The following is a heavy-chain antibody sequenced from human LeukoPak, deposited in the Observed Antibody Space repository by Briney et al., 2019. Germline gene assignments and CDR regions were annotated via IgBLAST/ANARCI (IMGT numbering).Heavy chain of an antibody. V-gene: IGHV3-48*01. CDR2: ISSSSTI. D-gene: IGHD1-26*01. Sequence: PGGSLRLSCAASGFTFSSYSMNWVRQAPGKGLEWVSYISSSSTIYYADSVKGRFTISRDNAKNSLYLQMNSLRAEDTAVYYCARVIGWDEPFDIWGQGTMVTVSS. CDR1: GFTFSSYS. J-gene: IGHJ3*02. CDR3: ARVIGWDEPFDI.